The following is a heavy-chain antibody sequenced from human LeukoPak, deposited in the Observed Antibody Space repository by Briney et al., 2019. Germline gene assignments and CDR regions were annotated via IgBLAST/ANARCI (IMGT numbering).Heavy chain of an antibody. J-gene: IGHJ6*03. Sequence: SETLSLTCAVYGGSFSGYSWSWIRQPPGKGLEWIGEINHSGNTNYNPSLKSRVTISLDTSNNQLSLKLSSVTAADTAVYYCARVPPYCSGGSCRYYYYMDVWGKGTTVTVSS. CDR1: GGSFSGYS. V-gene: IGHV4-34*01. CDR3: ARVPPYCSGGSCRYYYYMDV. CDR2: INHSGNT. D-gene: IGHD2-15*01.